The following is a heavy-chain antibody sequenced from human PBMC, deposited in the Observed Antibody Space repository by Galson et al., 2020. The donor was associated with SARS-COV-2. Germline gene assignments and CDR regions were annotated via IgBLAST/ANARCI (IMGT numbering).Heavy chain of an antibody. CDR1: GFTFSSYA. J-gene: IGHJ4*02. CDR2: ISYDGSNK. Sequence: GGSLRLSCAASGFTFSSYAMHWVRQAPGKGLEWVAVISYDGSNKYYAASVKGRFTISRDNSKNTLYLQMNSLRAEDTAVYYCARPNSGSYRGYFDDWGQGTLVTVSS. D-gene: IGHD1-26*01. CDR3: ARPNSGSYRGYFDD. V-gene: IGHV3-30*04.